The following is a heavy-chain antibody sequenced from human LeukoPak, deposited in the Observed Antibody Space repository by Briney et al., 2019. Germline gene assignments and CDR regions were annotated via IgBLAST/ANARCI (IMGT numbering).Heavy chain of an antibody. Sequence: GGSLRLSCAASGFTFSSYSMNWVRQAPGKGLEWVSSISSSSSYIYYADSVKGRFPISRGNAKNSLYLQMNSLRAEDTAVYYCARDYATIFGVVIYYYGMDVWGQGTTVTVSS. J-gene: IGHJ6*02. CDR3: ARDYATIFGVVIYYYGMDV. CDR1: GFTFSSYS. CDR2: ISSSSSYI. D-gene: IGHD3-3*01. V-gene: IGHV3-21*01.